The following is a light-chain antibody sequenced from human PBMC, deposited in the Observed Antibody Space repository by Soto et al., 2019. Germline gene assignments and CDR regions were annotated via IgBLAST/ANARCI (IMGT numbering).Light chain of an antibody. V-gene: IGKV3-11*01. CDR2: GAS. Sequence: VVLTQSPATLSFSPGERATLSCRASQNVRTFLDWYQQKPGQAPRLLIYGASNRATGIPARFSGSGSGTDFTLTISSLEPEDFAVYYCKQHSHWPPWTFGHGNKVEIX. CDR3: KQHSHWPPWT. J-gene: IGKJ1*01. CDR1: QNVRTF.